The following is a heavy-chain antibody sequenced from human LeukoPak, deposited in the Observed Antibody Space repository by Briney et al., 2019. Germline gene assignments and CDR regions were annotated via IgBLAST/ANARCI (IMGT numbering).Heavy chain of an antibody. Sequence: ASVKVSCKASGYTFTSYGISWVRQAPGQGLEWMGWISAYNGNTNYAQKLQGRVTMTTDTSTSTAYMELRSLRSDDTAVYYCARTFIVVVPAAMSYYYYYYMDVWGKGTTVTVSS. CDR3: ARTFIVVVPAAMSYYYYYYMDV. CDR1: GYTFTSYG. J-gene: IGHJ6*03. V-gene: IGHV1-18*01. CDR2: ISAYNGNT. D-gene: IGHD2-2*01.